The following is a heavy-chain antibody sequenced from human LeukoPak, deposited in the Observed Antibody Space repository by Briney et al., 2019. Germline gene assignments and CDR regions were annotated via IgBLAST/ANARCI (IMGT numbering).Heavy chain of an antibody. CDR1: GFTVSSNY. V-gene: IGHV3-53*01. J-gene: IGHJ4*02. Sequence: GGSLRLSCAASGFTVSSNYMSWVRQAPGKGLEWVSVIYSGGSTYYADSVKGRFTISRDNSKNTLYLQVNSLRAEDTAVYYCARDLAGYCSGGSCYSDYWGQGTLVTVSS. CDR2: IYSGGST. CDR3: ARDLAGYCSGGSCYSDY. D-gene: IGHD2-15*01.